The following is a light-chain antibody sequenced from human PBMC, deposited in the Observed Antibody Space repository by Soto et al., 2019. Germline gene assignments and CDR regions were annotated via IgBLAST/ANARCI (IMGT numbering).Light chain of an antibody. CDR1: QSITTN. V-gene: IGKV3-15*01. CDR3: QQYNNFLSYT. Sequence: EIVMTQSPATLSVSPGERATLSCRASQSITTNLAWYQQKPGQAPRLLIYAASTRATSIPARFSGSGSGTEVTLTISSLQSEDFAVYYCQQYNNFLSYTFGQGTKLEIK. J-gene: IGKJ2*01. CDR2: AAS.